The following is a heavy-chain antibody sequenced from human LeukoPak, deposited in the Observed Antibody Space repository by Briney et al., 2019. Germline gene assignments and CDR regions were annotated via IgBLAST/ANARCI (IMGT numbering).Heavy chain of an antibody. CDR2: ISGSGGST. CDR3: ARGLAYYYDSSGYYYESYFDY. J-gene: IGHJ4*02. V-gene: IGHV3-23*01. D-gene: IGHD3-22*01. CDR1: GFTFSSYA. Sequence: PGGSLRLSCAASGFTFSSYAMSWVRQAPGKGLEWVSAISGSGGSTYYADSVKGRFTISRDNAKNSLYLQMNSLRAEDAALYYCARGLAYYYDSSGYYYESYFDYWGQGTLVTVSS.